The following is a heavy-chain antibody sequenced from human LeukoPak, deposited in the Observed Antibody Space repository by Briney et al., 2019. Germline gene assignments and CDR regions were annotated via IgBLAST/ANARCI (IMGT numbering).Heavy chain of an antibody. V-gene: IGHV1-18*01. D-gene: IGHD5-18*01. CDR1: GYTFTSYG. Sequence: ASVKVSCKASGYTFTSYGISWVRQAPGQGLEWMGWISAYNGNTNYAQKLQGRVTMTTDTSTSTAYMELRSLRSDDTAVYYCARDTGIQLWLLGTLDAFDIWGQGTMVTVSS. CDR3: ARDTGIQLWLLGTLDAFDI. CDR2: ISAYNGNT. J-gene: IGHJ3*02.